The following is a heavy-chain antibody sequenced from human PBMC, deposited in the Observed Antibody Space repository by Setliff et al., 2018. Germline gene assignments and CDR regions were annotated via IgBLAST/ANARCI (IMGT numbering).Heavy chain of an antibody. CDR2: ISPYSGNT. CDR1: GYTFTYFG. CDR3: SRLARYCTTTTCQTLSGGEH. Sequence: ASVKVSCKASGYTFTYFGVSWLRLAPGQGLEWMGWISPYSGNTYYAPKLQGRVTMTTDASTATAYLELRSLRSDDTAIYFCSRLARYCTTTTCQTLSGGEHWGQGTLVTVSS. D-gene: IGHD2-8*01. V-gene: IGHV1-18*01. J-gene: IGHJ4*02.